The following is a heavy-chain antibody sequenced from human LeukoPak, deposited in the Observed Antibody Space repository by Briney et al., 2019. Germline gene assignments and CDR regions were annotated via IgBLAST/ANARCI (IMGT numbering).Heavy chain of an antibody. V-gene: IGHV3-23*01. J-gene: IGHJ5*02. CDR2: ISGSGGST. Sequence: GGSLRLSCAASGFTFNNYAMSWVRQAPGKGPEWLSAISGSGGSTTNADSVKGRFTTSRDNSKSTLYLQMDSLRAEDTAIYYCAKIFHTDGYYLGEHLFDAWGQGTLVTVSS. CDR1: GFTFNNYA. D-gene: IGHD3-22*01. CDR3: AKIFHTDGYYLGEHLFDA.